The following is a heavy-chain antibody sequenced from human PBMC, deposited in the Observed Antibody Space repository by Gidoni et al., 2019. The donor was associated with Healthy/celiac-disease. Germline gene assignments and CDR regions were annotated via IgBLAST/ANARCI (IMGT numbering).Heavy chain of an antibody. CDR1: GDTLSGYA. CDR3: ANKYYDFWSGPYGMDV. J-gene: IGHJ6*02. V-gene: IGHV1-69*01. Sequence: VQLAQSGAEMKQRGYPVKISGKGSGDTLSGYAISVLRQTPGQGLEWMGGIGHIVGTANSAQNFEGIVMITADESTSTAYVELSSLRAEATAVYYCANKYYDFWSGPYGMDVWGQGTTVTVSS. D-gene: IGHD3-3*01. CDR2: IGHIVGTA.